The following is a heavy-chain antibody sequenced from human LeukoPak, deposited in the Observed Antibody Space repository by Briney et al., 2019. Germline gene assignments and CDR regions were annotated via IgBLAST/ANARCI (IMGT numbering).Heavy chain of an antibody. CDR1: GFSFTDYP. Sequence: GGSLRLSCATSGFSFTDYPMNWVRQAPGKGLEYVSAITSNGGSSYYANSVKGRFTISRDNSKNTLYLQMGSLRAEDTAVYYCARQYCSGGSCHSSDYWGQGTLVSVSS. V-gene: IGHV3-64*01. J-gene: IGHJ4*02. CDR3: ARQYCSGGSCHSSDY. D-gene: IGHD2-15*01. CDR2: ITSNGGSS.